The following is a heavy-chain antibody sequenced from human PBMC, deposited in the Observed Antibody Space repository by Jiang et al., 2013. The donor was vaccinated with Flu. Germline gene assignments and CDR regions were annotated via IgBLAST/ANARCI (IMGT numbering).Heavy chain of an antibody. CDR1: GYNFTSYW. J-gene: IGHJ4*02. Sequence: GAEVKKPGESLRISCKGSGYNFTSYWISWVRQMPGKGLEWMGRIDPSDSYTNYIASFQGHVTISVDRSINTAYLQWSSLKASDTAIYYCARLRDGSLDYWGQGTLV. CDR2: IDPSDSYT. D-gene: IGHD5-24*01. V-gene: IGHV5-10-1*01. CDR3: ARLRDGSLDY.